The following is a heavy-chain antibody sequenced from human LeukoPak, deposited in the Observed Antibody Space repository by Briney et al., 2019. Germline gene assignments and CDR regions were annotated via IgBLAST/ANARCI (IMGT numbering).Heavy chain of an antibody. CDR2: ISAYNGNT. CDR1: GGTFSSYG. D-gene: IGHD2-2*02. V-gene: IGHV1-18*01. J-gene: IGHJ6*03. CDR3: ARSAGCSSTSCYIGEDYYYYYMDV. Sequence: ASVKVSCKASGGTFSSYGISWVRQAPGQGLEWMGWISAYNGNTNYTQKLQGRVTMTTDTSTSTAYMELRSLRSDDTAVYYCARSAGCSSTSCYIGEDYYYYYMDVWGKGTTVTVSS.